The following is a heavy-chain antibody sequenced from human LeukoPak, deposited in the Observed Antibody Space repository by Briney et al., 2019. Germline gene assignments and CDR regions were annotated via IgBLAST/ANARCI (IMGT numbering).Heavy chain of an antibody. D-gene: IGHD4-17*01. J-gene: IGHJ4*02. CDR1: GGSISSGDYY. CDR2: IYYSGST. CDR3: ARHRWTTVTTPFNY. V-gene: IGHV4-39*01. Sequence: SETLSLTCTVSGGSISSGDYYWSWIRQPPGKGLEWIGTIYYSGSTYYNPSLKSRVTISVDMSKNQFSLKLSSVTAADTAVYYCARHRWTTVTTPFNYWGQGALVTVSS.